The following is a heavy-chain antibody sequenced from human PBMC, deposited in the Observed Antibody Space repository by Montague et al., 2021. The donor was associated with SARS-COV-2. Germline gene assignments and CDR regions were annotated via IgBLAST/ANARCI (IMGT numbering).Heavy chain of an antibody. Sequence: PALVKPTPTLTLTCTFSGFSLSTSGVGVGWIRQPPGKALEWLALIYWDDDKRYSPSLKSRLTITKDTSKNQVVLTMTNMDPVDTATYYCAHSRYYYYDSSGYRVYCFDYWGRGTLVTVSS. J-gene: IGHJ4*02. CDR1: GFSLSTSGVG. V-gene: IGHV2-5*02. CDR3: AHSRYYYYDSSGYRVYCFDY. D-gene: IGHD3-22*01. CDR2: IYWDDDK.